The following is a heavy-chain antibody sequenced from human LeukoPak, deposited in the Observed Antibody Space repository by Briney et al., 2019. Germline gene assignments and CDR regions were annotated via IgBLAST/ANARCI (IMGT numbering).Heavy chain of an antibody. CDR2: ISAYNGNT. Sequence: ASVKVSCKASGYTFTSYGISWVRQAPGQGLEWMGWISAYNGNTNYAQKLQGRVTMTTDTSTGTAYMELRSLRSDDAAVYYCARDRGAVARTRGVFDYWGQGTLVTVSS. D-gene: IGHD6-19*01. CDR1: GYTFTSYG. V-gene: IGHV1-18*04. J-gene: IGHJ4*02. CDR3: ARDRGAVARTRGVFDY.